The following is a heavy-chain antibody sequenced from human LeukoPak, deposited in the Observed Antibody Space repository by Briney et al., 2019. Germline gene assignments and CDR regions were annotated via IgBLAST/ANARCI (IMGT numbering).Heavy chain of an antibody. CDR1: GGSVDNSHYY. D-gene: IGHD6-19*01. J-gene: IGHJ4*02. CDR3: VRLASGLIDY. CDR2: IHYSGST. Sequence: SETLSLTCTVSGGSVDNSHYYWGWIRQPPGEGLEWIASIHYSGSTHYNPSLKSRVTISVDTSKNQFSLKLSSVTAADTAVYYCVRLASGLIDYWGPGTLVTVSS. V-gene: IGHV4-39*01.